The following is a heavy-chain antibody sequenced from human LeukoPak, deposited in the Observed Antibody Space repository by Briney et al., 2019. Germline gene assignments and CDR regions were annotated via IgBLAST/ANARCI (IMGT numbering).Heavy chain of an antibody. Sequence: KSSETLSLTCTVSGGSISSSSYYWGWIRQPPGKGLEWIGSIYYSGSTYYNPSLKSRVTISVDTSKNQFSLKLSSVTAADTAVYYCARHYYDSSGLRYFDYWGQGTLVTASS. J-gene: IGHJ4*02. V-gene: IGHV4-39*01. CDR3: ARHYYDSSGLRYFDY. CDR1: GGSISSSSYY. CDR2: IYYSGST. D-gene: IGHD3-22*01.